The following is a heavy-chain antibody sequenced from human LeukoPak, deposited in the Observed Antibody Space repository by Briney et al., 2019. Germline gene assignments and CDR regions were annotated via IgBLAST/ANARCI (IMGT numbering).Heavy chain of an antibody. V-gene: IGHV1-46*01. D-gene: IGHD5-18*01. CDR1: GYTFTSYY. CDR3: ARARRIAGYSYGYNWFDP. Sequence: ASVKVSCKASGYTFTSYYMSWVRQAPGQGLEWMGIINPSGGSTTYTQKFQGRVTITRDTSASTVYMELSSLRSEDTAVYYCARARRIAGYSYGYNWFDPWGQGTLVTVSS. CDR2: INPSGGST. J-gene: IGHJ5*02.